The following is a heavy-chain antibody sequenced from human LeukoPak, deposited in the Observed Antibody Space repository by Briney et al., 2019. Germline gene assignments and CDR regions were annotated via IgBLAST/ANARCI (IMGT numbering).Heavy chain of an antibody. CDR3: ARDDDFGGYSSSY. CDR1: GGSISSSSYY. Sequence: SETLSLTCTVSGGSISSSSYYWGWIRQPPGKGLEWIGSIYYSGSTYYNPSLQSRVTISVDTSKNQFSLKLSSVTAADTAVYYCARDDDFGGYSSSYWGQGTLVTVSS. D-gene: IGHD6-6*01. J-gene: IGHJ4*02. V-gene: IGHV4-39*07. CDR2: IYYSGST.